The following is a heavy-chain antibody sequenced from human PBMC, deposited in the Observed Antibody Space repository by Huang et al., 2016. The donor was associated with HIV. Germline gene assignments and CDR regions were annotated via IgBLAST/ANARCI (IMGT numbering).Heavy chain of an antibody. D-gene: IGHD2-21*02. CDR2: IYFSGST. V-gene: IGHV4-39*01. CDR1: GVSISNSRYY. CDR3: SRQDEKGYCAGDCSNHYYFGLDV. Sequence: QLQLQESGPGLVKPSETLSLTCTVSGVSISNSRYYWGWIRQPPGKGLEYIGSIYFSGSTYYNPPLKMRSTMSIDSSKNQFSLKLNSVTAADTAVYYCSRQDEKGYCAGDCSNHYYFGLDVWGHGTTVTVS. J-gene: IGHJ6*02.